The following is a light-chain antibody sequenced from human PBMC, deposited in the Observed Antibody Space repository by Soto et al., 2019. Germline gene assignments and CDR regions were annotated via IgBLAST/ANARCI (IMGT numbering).Light chain of an antibody. Sequence: NFMLTQPHSVSESPGKTVTISCTRSSGSIANNYVQWYQQRPGSAPTTVIYENKLRPSGGPGRFSGSTDASSNSASLTISGLQTVYEADYYCQSYDADFVIFGGGTKVTFL. CDR3: QSYDADFVI. V-gene: IGLV6-57*04. J-gene: IGLJ2*01. CDR1: SGSIANNY. CDR2: ENK.